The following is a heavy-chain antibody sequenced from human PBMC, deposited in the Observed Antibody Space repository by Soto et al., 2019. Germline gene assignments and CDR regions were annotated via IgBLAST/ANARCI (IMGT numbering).Heavy chain of an antibody. CDR1: GYTFTDFY. V-gene: IGHV1-2*02. J-gene: IGHJ5*02. CDR2: INPKTGDT. Sequence: QVQLVQSGTEVKKPGASVTVSCKSSGYTFTDFYLHWLRQAPGQGLEWVGWINPKTGDTKWSQKFQGRVTMSRDTSVSTAYIDLTSLTSDDTAMYYCATGTNGTTGWYHPWGQGTRVTVSS. D-gene: IGHD1-1*01. CDR3: ATGTNGTTGWYHP.